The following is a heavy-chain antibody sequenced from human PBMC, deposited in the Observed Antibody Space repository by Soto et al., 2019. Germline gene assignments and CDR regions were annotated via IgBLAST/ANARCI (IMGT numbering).Heavy chain of an antibody. CDR2: ISYDGSNK. CDR1: GFTFSSYA. CDR3: ARDLLAAAGTVGMDV. V-gene: IGHV3-30-3*01. Sequence: GGSLRLSCAASGFTFSSYAMHWVRQAPGKGLEWVAVISYDGSNKYYADSVKGRFTISRDNSKNTLYLQMNSLRAEDTAVYYCARDLLAAAGTVGMDVWGQGTTVTVSS. D-gene: IGHD6-13*01. J-gene: IGHJ6*02.